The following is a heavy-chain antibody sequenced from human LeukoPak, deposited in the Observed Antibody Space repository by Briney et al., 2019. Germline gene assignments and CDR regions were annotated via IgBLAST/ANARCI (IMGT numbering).Heavy chain of an antibody. D-gene: IGHD3-10*01. CDR1: GGSISSCY. CDR3: AREASPAEYYYGSGSYYNAQNYYYYMDV. CDR2: IYYSGST. Sequence: SETLSLTCTVSGGSISSCYWSWIRQPPGKGLEWIGYIYYSGSTNSNTSLKSRVTISVDTTKDQFSLKLSSVTAADTAVYYCAREASPAEYYYGSGSYYNAQNYYYYMDVWGKGTTVTISS. J-gene: IGHJ6*03. V-gene: IGHV4-59*01.